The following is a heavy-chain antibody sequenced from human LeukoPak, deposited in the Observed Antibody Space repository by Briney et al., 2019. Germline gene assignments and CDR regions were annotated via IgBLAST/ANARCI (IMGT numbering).Heavy chain of an antibody. Sequence: GGSLKLSCAASGLTFSGYSLNWVRQAPGKGLQWISYISSSSSTIYYADSVKGRFTISRDNAKHSVSLQMNSLRDEDTAIYYCVTDLGQNWGQGTLVTVSS. CDR3: VTDLGQN. V-gene: IGHV3-48*02. J-gene: IGHJ1*01. CDR2: ISSSSSTI. CDR1: GLTFSGYS.